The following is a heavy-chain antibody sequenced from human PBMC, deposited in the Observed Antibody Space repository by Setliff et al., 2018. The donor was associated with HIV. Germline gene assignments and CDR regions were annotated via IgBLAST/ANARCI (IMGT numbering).Heavy chain of an antibody. V-gene: IGHV1-69*13. CDR1: GYTFTSYG. D-gene: IGHD1-26*01. Sequence: SVKVSCKASGYTFTSYGFSWVRQAPGQGLEWMGGIIPILGTTPYAQKFQGRLTFTADASTATAYMELSSLRSEDTAVYYCARGPAWVGGSYHFDHWGLGTLVTVSS. J-gene: IGHJ4*02. CDR3: ARGPAWVGGSYHFDH. CDR2: IIPILGTT.